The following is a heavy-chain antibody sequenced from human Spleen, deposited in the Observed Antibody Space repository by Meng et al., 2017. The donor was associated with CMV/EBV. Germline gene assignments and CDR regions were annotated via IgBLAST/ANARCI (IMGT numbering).Heavy chain of an antibody. Sequence: SETLSLTCSVSGGSISSHYWSWIRQSPGKGLEWIGYIYDSGSTNYNPSLKSRVTISLDTSKKQFSLQLTSVTAADTAVYYCARRDISGYWYFDLWGRGTLVTVSS. CDR2: IYDSGST. CDR3: ARRDISGYWYFDL. CDR1: GGSISSHY. V-gene: IGHV4-59*08. J-gene: IGHJ2*01. D-gene: IGHD3-10*01.